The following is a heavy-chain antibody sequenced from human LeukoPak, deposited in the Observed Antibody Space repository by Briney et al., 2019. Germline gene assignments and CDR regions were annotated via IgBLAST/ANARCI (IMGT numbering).Heavy chain of an antibody. D-gene: IGHD3-22*01. V-gene: IGHV3-66*02. J-gene: IGHJ4*02. Sequence: GGSLRLSCAASGVTISSNYMSWVRQAPGKGLEWVSVIYSGGSTYYADSVKGRFTISRDNSKNTLYLQMNSLRAEDTAVYYCARDYYDSSGAGSLWGQGTLVTVSS. CDR3: ARDYYDSSGAGSL. CDR1: GVTISSNY. CDR2: IYSGGST.